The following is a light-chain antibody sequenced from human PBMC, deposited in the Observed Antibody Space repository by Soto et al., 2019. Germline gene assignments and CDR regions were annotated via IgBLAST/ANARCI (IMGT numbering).Light chain of an antibody. CDR1: QSIRYY. Sequence: DIQLTQSPPTLSASVGDRVTITCRASQSIRYYPAWYQQMPGKAPKLLIYGASSLQSGVPSRFSGSGSGTEFTLTISSLQPFDFATYFCQHHNSYPPTFGQGTRVDIK. J-gene: IGKJ1*01. CDR2: GAS. V-gene: IGKV1-5*01. CDR3: QHHNSYPPT.